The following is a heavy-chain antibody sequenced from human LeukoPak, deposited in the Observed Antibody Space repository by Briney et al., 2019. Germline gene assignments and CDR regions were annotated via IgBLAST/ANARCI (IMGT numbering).Heavy chain of an antibody. Sequence: GGSLRLSCLASGITFNRYAMHWVRQSPGKGLEWVAVISYDGGSKDHAGSVKGRVTISKDNSKNTLYLQMNSLRVEDTAVYYCARGGTEIYYRYYGMDVWGQGTTVTVSS. CDR3: ARGGTEIYYRYYGMDV. V-gene: IGHV3-30*04. J-gene: IGHJ6*02. CDR2: ISYDGGSK. D-gene: IGHD3-22*01. CDR1: GITFNRYA.